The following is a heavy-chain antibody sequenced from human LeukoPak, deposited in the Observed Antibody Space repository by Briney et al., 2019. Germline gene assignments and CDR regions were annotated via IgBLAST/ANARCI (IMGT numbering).Heavy chain of an antibody. J-gene: IGHJ6*03. Sequence: GGSLRLSCAASGFTFSSYGMHWVRQAPGKGLEWVAVIWYDGSNKYYADSVKGRFTISRDNSKNTLYLQMNSLRAEDTAVYYCAKRGSSIAARPPSIGPSGPRLYYYYYYMDVWGKGTTVTVSS. V-gene: IGHV3-33*06. CDR1: GFTFSSYG. D-gene: IGHD6-6*01. CDR2: IWYDGSNK. CDR3: AKRGSSIAARPPSIGPSGPRLYYYYYYMDV.